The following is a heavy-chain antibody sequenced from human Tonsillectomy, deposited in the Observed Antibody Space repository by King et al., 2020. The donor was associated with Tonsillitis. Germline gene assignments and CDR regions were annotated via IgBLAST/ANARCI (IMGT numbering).Heavy chain of an antibody. D-gene: IGHD3-22*01. V-gene: IGHV4-34*01. CDR3: ASSGDSSGYYY. CDR2: INHSGST. J-gene: IGHJ4*02. CDR1: GGAFSGYY. Sequence: VQLQQWGAGLLKPSETLSLTCAVYGGAFSGYYWSWIRQPPGKGVDGIGEINHSGSTNYNPSLKSRVTISVDTSKNQFSLKLSSVTAADTAVYYCASSGDSSGYYYWGQGTLVTVSS.